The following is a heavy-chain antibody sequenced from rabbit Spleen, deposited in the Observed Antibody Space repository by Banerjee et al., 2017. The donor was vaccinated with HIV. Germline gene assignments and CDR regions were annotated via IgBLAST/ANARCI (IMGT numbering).Heavy chain of an antibody. J-gene: IGHJ4*01. Sequence: QSLEESGGDLVKPGASLTLTCKASGFDFTSTFYMCWVRQAPGEGLELIACIYTSNGSTWYASWVNGRFTISSHNAQNTLYLQLSSLTAADTATYFCARTAGYPGIYYFNLWGPGTLVTVS. CDR1: GFDFTSTFY. CDR2: IYTSNGST. CDR3: ARTAGYPGIYYFNL. D-gene: IGHD7-1*01. V-gene: IGHV1S43*01.